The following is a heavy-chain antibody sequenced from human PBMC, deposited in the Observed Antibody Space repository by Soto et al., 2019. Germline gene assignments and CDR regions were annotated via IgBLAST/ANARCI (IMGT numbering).Heavy chain of an antibody. J-gene: IGHJ4*02. Sequence: EMQLLEFGGGLVQPGGSLRLSCAASGFTFSGYAMSWARQAPGKGLEWVSSITKSGGATYYADSVKGRFTISRDNSKNPLYLQLNSLEADDTAVYYCALRGYSSETSFDYCGQGTLVTVSS. CDR2: ITKSGGAT. V-gene: IGHV3-23*01. D-gene: IGHD4-17*01. CDR1: GFTFSGYA. CDR3: ALRGYSSETSFDY.